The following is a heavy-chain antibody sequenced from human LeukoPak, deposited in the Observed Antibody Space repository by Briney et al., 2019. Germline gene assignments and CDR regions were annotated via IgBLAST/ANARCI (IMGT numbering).Heavy chain of an antibody. J-gene: IGHJ1*01. CDR2: IYTRGSI. V-gene: IGHV4-4*07. CDR3: ARGLGQWLPTGYFQH. CDR1: GDSISSYY. D-gene: IGHD6-19*01. Sequence: SETLSLTCTVSGDSISSYYWSWIRQPAGKGLEWIGRIYTRGSINYNPSLKSRVTMSVDTSKNRFSLNLSSVTAADTAVYYCARGLGQWLPTGYFQHWGQGTLVTVSS.